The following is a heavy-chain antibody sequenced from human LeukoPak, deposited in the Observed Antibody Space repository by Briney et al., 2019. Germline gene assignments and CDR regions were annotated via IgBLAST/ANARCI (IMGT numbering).Heavy chain of an antibody. D-gene: IGHD2-8*01. CDR3: ARDLICTNGVCLYYLDY. Sequence: GGSLRLSCAASGFTFSSYSMNWVRQAPGKGLEWVSSISSSSSYIYYADSVKGRFTISRDNAKNSLYLQMNSLRAEDTALYYCARDLICTNGVCLYYLDYWGQGTLVTVSS. J-gene: IGHJ4*02. V-gene: IGHV3-21*04. CDR1: GFTFSSYS. CDR2: ISSSSSYI.